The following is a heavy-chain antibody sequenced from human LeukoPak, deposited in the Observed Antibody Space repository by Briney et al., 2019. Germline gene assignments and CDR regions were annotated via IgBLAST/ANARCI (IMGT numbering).Heavy chain of an antibody. J-gene: IGHJ4*02. CDR3: AREDGHIVATGY. CDR1: GYTFTSYG. CDR2: INPNSGGT. Sequence: ASVKVSCKASGYTFTSYGISWVRQAPGQGLEWMGWINPNSGGTNYAQKFQGRVTMTRDTSISTAYMELSRLRSDDTAVYYCAREDGHIVATGYWGQGTLVTVSS. D-gene: IGHD5-12*01. V-gene: IGHV1-2*02.